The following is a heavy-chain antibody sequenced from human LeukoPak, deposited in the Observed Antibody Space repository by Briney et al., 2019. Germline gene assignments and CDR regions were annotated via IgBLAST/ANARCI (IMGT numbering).Heavy chain of an antibody. V-gene: IGHV3-15*01. J-gene: IGHJ3*02. CDR1: GFTFSNAW. CDR2: IKSKTFGGTT. D-gene: IGHD6-13*01. Sequence: GGSLRLSCAASGFTFSNAWMSWVHQAPGKGLEWVGRIKSKTFGGTTDYAAPVKGRFTISRDDSKNTLYLQMNSLKTEDTAVYYCTTDSSSSYAFDIWGQGTMVTVSS. CDR3: TTDSSSSYAFDI.